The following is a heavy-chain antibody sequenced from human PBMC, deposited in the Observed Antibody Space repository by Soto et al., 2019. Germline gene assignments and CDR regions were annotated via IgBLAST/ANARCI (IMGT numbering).Heavy chain of an antibody. J-gene: IGHJ4*02. CDR1: GGTFSSYR. CDR2: IVPIYRTA. Sequence: SVKVSCKASGGTFSSYRINWVRQAPGQGLERVGGIVPIYRTADYAQKFQGRVTITADESARTSYMELRSLKSQDTAVYYCVRDSGAKLSSSWGQGTLVTVSS. CDR3: VRDSGAKLSSS. V-gene: IGHV1-69*13. D-gene: IGHD6-13*01.